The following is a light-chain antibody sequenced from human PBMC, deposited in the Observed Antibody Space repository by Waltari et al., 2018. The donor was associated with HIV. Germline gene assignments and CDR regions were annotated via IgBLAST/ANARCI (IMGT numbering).Light chain of an antibody. V-gene: IGLV2-23*02. Sequence: QSALTQPASVSGSPGQSITIPCTGTSSGVGGYNLVSCYQQHPGKAPNLMIYEVSKRPSGVSNRFSGSKSGNTASLTSSGLQAEDEADYYCCAYAGSTTYVIFGGGTKLTVL. CDR1: SSGVGGYNL. CDR2: EVS. CDR3: CAYAGSTTYVI. J-gene: IGLJ2*01.